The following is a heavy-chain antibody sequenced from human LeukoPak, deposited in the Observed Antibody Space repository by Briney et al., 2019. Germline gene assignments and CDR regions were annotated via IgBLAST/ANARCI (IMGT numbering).Heavy chain of an antibody. V-gene: IGHV3-23*01. CDR1: GFTFTNYE. CDR2: ISGSGDSV. D-gene: IGHD1-26*01. J-gene: IGHJ3*02. CDR3: AKDRIVGATAAFDI. Sequence: GGSLRLSCAASGFTFTNYEMSWVRQAPGKGLEWLSSISGSGDSVFYADSVKGRFTISRDNSLNTLYLQMNSLRAEDTAVYYCAKDRIVGATAAFDIWGQGTMVTVSS.